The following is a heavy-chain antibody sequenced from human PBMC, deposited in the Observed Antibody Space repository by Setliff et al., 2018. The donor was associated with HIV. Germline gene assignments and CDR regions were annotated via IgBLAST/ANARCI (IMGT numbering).Heavy chain of an antibody. V-gene: IGHV4-4*02. D-gene: IGHD6-19*01. CDR1: GVSISSSNW. J-gene: IGHJ5*02. Sequence: SETLSLTCAVSGVSISSSNWWTWVRQPPGKGLEWIGEVSHSGSTYYNPSLKSRVTISVDTSKNQFSLKLSSVTAADTAVYYCARAPRGSGWYPNWFDPWGQGTLVTVSS. CDR2: VSHSGST. CDR3: ARAPRGSGWYPNWFDP.